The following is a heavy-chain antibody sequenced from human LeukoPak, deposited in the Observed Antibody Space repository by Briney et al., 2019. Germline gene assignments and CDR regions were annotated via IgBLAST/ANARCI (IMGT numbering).Heavy chain of an antibody. J-gene: IGHJ4*02. CDR1: GITLSNNG. CDR3: AKRGIVIRAVIIIGFHKEAYYFDY. D-gene: IGHD3-10*01. Sequence: PGGSLRLSCVVSGITLSNNGMSWVRQAPGKGLEWVSGISERGGSTNYADSVKGRFIISRDTSKNTVYLQMNSLRVEDTAVYFCAKRGIVIRAVIIIGFHKEAYYFDYWGQGILVTVSS. CDR2: ISERGGST. V-gene: IGHV3-23*01.